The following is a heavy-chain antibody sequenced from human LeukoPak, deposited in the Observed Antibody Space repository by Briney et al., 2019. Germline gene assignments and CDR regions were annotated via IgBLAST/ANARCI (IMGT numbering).Heavy chain of an antibody. V-gene: IGHV3-30*02. Sequence: GGSLRLSCAASGFTFSSYGMHWVRQAPGKGLEWVAFIRYDGSNKYYADSVKGRFTISRDNSKNSLYLQMNSLRAEDTAVYYCARDPGYNYGFDYWGQGTLVTVPS. J-gene: IGHJ4*02. CDR3: ARDPGYNYGFDY. D-gene: IGHD5-18*01. CDR2: IRYDGSNK. CDR1: GFTFSSYG.